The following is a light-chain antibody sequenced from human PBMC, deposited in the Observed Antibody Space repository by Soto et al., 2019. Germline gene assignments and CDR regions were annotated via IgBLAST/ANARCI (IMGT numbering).Light chain of an antibody. J-gene: IGLJ1*01. CDR1: NSDVGTYNR. CDR2: EVT. V-gene: IGLV2-14*01. Sequence: QSALTQPASVSGSPGQSITISCTGSNSDVGTYNRVSWYQHHPDKAPKLLIYEVTYRPSGVSNRFSGSKSGNTAYLTISGLQVEDEAEYFCFSFTTTSTHVFGTGTKVTVL. CDR3: FSFTTTSTHV.